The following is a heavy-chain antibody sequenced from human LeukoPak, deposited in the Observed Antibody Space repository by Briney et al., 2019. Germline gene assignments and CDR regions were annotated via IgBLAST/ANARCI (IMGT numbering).Heavy chain of an antibody. Sequence: GASVKVSCKASGYTFTSYSISWVRQAPGQGLEWMGWISAYNGNTNYAQKLQGRVTMTTDTSTSTAYMELRSLRSDDTAVYYCARAKPRNQGYYGSGSPNWFDPWGQGTLVTVSS. CDR2: ISAYNGNT. D-gene: IGHD3-10*01. V-gene: IGHV1-18*01. CDR1: GYTFTSYS. J-gene: IGHJ5*02. CDR3: ARAKPRNQGYYGSGSPNWFDP.